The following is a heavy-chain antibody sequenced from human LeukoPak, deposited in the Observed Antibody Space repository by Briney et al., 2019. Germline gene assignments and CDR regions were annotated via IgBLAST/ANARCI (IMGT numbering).Heavy chain of an antibody. D-gene: IGHD3-3*01. CDR3: ARAWSDYDFWSGYLSFGY. CDR1: GFTFSSYA. Sequence: PGRSLRLSCAASGFTFSSYAMNWVRQAPGKGLEWVAVISNDGNNKYYADSVKGRFTISRDNSKNTLYLQMNSLRAEDTAVYYCARAWSDYDFWSGYLSFGYWGQGTLVTVSS. J-gene: IGHJ4*02. V-gene: IGHV3-30-3*01. CDR2: ISNDGNNK.